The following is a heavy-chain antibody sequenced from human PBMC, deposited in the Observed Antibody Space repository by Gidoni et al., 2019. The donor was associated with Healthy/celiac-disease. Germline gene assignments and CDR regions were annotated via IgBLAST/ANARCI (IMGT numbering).Heavy chain of an antibody. CDR1: GYTFTSYD. V-gene: IGHV1-8*01. J-gene: IGHJ4*02. Sequence: QVQLAQSGAEVKKPGASVKVSCKASGYTFTSYDINWVRQATGQGLEWIGWMNPNSGNTGYAQKFQGRVTMTRNTSISTAYMELSSLGSEDTAVYYCARGEYSSSSADYWGQGTLVTVSS. CDR2: MNPNSGNT. D-gene: IGHD6-6*01. CDR3: ARGEYSSSSADY.